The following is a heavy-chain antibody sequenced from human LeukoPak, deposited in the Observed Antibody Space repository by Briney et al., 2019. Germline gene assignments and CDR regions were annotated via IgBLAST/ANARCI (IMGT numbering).Heavy chain of an antibody. CDR1: GGSFSGYY. CDR3: ARGFGYNYYDILTGNRGRFDP. CDR2: INHSGST. Sequence: PSETLSLTCAVYGGSFSGYYWSWIRQPPGKGLEWIGEINHSGSTNYNPSLKSRVTISVDTSKNQFSLELSSVTAADTAVYYCARGFGYNYYDILTGNRGRFDPWGQGTLVTVSS. D-gene: IGHD3-9*01. J-gene: IGHJ5*02. V-gene: IGHV4-34*01.